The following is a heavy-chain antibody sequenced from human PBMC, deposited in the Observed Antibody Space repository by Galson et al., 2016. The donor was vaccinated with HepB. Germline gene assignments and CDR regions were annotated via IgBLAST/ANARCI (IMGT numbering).Heavy chain of an antibody. D-gene: IGHD3-16*02. CDR3: VKDVEYVWGGFRFQTKYGFDS. J-gene: IGHJ4*02. CDR2: ISSHGGTT. CDR1: GFTFSRYA. V-gene: IGHV3-64D*06. Sequence: SLRLSCAASGFTFSRYALHWVRQAPGKGLEYVSAISSHGGTTYYADPVKGRFTISRDNFKNTLYLQMSSLRAEDTAVYYWVKDVEYVWGGFRFQTKYGFDSWGQGTLVTVSS.